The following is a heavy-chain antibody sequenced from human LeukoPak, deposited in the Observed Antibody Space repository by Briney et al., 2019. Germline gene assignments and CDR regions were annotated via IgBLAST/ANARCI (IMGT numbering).Heavy chain of an antibody. CDR3: ARVLGYDLMTAAGSGLGGTTVVKNWFDP. CDR1: GYTFTSYG. J-gene: IGHJ5*02. CDR2: ISAYNGNT. Sequence: ASVKVSCKASGYTFTSYGISWVRQAPGQGLEWMGWISAYNGNTNYAQKLQGRVTMTTDTSTSTAYMEPRSLRSDDTAVYYCARVLGYDLMTAAGSGLGGTTVVKNWFDPWGQGTLVTVSS. D-gene: IGHD6-13*01. V-gene: IGHV1-18*01.